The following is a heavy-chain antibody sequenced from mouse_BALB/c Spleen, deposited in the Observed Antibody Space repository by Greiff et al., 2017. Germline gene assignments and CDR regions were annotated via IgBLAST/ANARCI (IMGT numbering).Heavy chain of an antibody. V-gene: IGHV14-4*02. CDR3: NMDMVRAY. J-gene: IGHJ3*01. CDR1: GFTINDYY. CDR2: IDPENGDT. Sequence: EVQLQQSGAELVRPGASVKLSCTASGFTINDYYMHWVKQRPEQGLEWIGWIDPENGDTEYAPTFQGKDTMTTDTSSNTAYLQLSSLTSEDTAVYYCNMDMVRAYWGQGTLVTVSA. D-gene: IGHD2-1*01.